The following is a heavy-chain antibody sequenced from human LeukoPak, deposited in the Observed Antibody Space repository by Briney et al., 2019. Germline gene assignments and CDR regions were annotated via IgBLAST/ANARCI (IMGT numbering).Heavy chain of an antibody. CDR2: ISSSSSYI. J-gene: IGHJ4*02. V-gene: IGHV3-21*01. CDR3: ARDPRLIYDFWSGEFDY. Sequence: GGSLRLXCAASGFTFSSYSMNWVRLAPGKGLESVSSISSSSSYIYYADSVKGRFTISRDNAKNSLYLQMNSLRAEDTAVYYCARDPRLIYDFWSGEFDYWGQGTLVTVSS. CDR1: GFTFSSYS. D-gene: IGHD3-3*01.